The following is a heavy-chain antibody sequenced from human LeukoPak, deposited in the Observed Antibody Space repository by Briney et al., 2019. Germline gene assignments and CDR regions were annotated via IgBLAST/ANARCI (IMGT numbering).Heavy chain of an antibody. D-gene: IGHD6-13*01. J-gene: IGHJ6*03. CDR3: ARVVIEAAAGRYYYYYMDV. Sequence: ASVKASCKASGGTFSSYAISWARQAPGQGLEWMGGIIPIFGTANYAQKFQGRVTITTDESTSTAYMELNSLRSEDTAVYYCARVVIEAAAGRYYYYYMDVWGKGTTVTVSS. CDR1: GGTFSSYA. V-gene: IGHV1-69*05. CDR2: IIPIFGTA.